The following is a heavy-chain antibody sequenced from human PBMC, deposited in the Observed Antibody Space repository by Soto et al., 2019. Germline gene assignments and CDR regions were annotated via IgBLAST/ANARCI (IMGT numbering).Heavy chain of an antibody. CDR3: AREGAVAGAYYYYGMDV. CDR2: ISSSSRTI. J-gene: IGHJ6*02. V-gene: IGHV3-48*01. Sequence: EVQLVESGGGLVQPGGSLRLSCAASGFTFSTYSMNWVRQAPGKGLEWVSYISSSSRTIYYADSVKGRFTISRDNAKHSLYLQMNSLRAEDTAVYYCAREGAVAGAYYYYGMDVWGQGTTVTVSS. D-gene: IGHD6-19*01. CDR1: GFTFSTYS.